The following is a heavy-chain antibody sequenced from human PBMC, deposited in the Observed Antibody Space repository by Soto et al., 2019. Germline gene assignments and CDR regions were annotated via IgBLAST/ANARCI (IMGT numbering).Heavy chain of an antibody. CDR3: ARDELWFGELYLFDI. D-gene: IGHD3-10*01. CDR1: GLTFYNYD. Sequence: GGSLRLSCAASGLTFYNYDMSWVRQAPGKGLEWVSYISSSGSTIYYADSVKGRFTISRDNAKNSLYLQMNSLRAEDTAVYYCARDELWFGELYLFDIWGQGTMVTVSS. CDR2: ISSSGSTI. J-gene: IGHJ3*02. V-gene: IGHV3-11*01.